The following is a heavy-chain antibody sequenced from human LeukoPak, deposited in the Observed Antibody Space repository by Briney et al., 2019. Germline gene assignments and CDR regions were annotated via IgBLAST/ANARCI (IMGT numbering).Heavy chain of an antibody. D-gene: IGHD2-2*01. J-gene: IGHJ3*02. V-gene: IGHV4-59*12. CDR3: ARRGLGYCSSSSCLPYAFDI. Sequence: SSETLSLTCTVSGGSISSYYWTWIRQPPGKGLECIGYIYYSGSTNYNPSLKRGVSIAVDTSQNHFSLKLSSVTAADTAVYYCARRGLGYCSSSSCLPYAFDIWGQGTMVTVSS. CDR1: GGSISSYY. CDR2: IYYSGST.